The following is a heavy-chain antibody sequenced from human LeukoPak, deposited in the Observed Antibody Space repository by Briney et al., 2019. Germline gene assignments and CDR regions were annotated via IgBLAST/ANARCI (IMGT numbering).Heavy chain of an antibody. CDR1: GDTVSSDA. D-gene: IGHD6-13*01. J-gene: IGHJ5*02. V-gene: IGHV1-69*05. CDR3: ARSLAAAGGTIGYNWFDP. Sequence: SVKLSCNAAGDTVSSDAISWVRQRPGQGKEWMGGIIPIFGTANYAQKFQGRVTITTDEPTSTAYMELSSLRSEDTAVYYCARSLAAAGGTIGYNWFDPWGQGCLFTVSS. CDR2: IIPIFGTA.